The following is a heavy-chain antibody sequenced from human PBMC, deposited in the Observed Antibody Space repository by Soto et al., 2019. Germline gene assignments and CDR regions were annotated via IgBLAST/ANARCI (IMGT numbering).Heavy chain of an antibody. D-gene: IGHD3-3*01. V-gene: IGHV4-59*01. J-gene: IGHJ6*02. CDR2: VFYTGRA. CDR3: ARDGDGRMTTNPYYYTGMDV. CDR1: YGSLVVYD. Sequence: ETMSLTCTVAYGSLVVYDWRCIRQTPGKRREWIGYVFYTGRANYNASLKSRVSISLDTSNCQFSLKLSSVTAADTAVYYCARDGDGRMTTNPYYYTGMDVWGPGTTV.